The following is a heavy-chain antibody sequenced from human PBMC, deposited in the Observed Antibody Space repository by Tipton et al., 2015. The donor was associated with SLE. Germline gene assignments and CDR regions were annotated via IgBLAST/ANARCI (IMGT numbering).Heavy chain of an antibody. CDR2: IYYSGST. D-gene: IGHD3-22*01. V-gene: IGHV4-39*01. Sequence: TLSLTCTVSGGSISSSSYYWGWIRQPPGKGLEWIGSIYYSGSTYYNPSLKSRVTISVDTSKNQFSLKLSSVTAADTAVYYCARPGSSGYYSENAFDIWGQGTMVTVSS. CDR1: GGSISSSSYY. CDR3: ARPGSSGYYSENAFDI. J-gene: IGHJ3*02.